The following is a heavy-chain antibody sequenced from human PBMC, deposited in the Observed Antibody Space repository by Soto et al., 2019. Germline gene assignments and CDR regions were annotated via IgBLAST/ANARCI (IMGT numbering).Heavy chain of an antibody. CDR2: ISYSGST. Sequence: SETLSLTCTFSGASISSYYRNWIRQPPGKGLEWIGYISYSGSTNYSPSLKSRVTISVDTSKNQFSLKLSSVTAADTAVDYCARAAYNVDYWGQGTLVSVSS. CDR3: ARAAYNVDY. J-gene: IGHJ4*02. D-gene: IGHD1-1*01. V-gene: IGHV4-59*01. CDR1: GASISSYY.